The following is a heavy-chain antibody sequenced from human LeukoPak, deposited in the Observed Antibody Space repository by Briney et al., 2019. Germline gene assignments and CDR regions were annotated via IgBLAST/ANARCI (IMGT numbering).Heavy chain of an antibody. V-gene: IGHV4-39*01. Sequence: SETLSLTCTVSGDSISSNSYYWGWIRQPPGKGLEWIGSIYYSGASYYNPSLKSRVIISVDTSKNQFSLKLSSVTAADTAVFYCARHYYDSSGYYLERFDIWGQGTMVTVSP. CDR3: ARHYYDSSGYYLERFDI. CDR1: GDSISSNSYY. D-gene: IGHD3-22*01. J-gene: IGHJ3*02. CDR2: IYYSGAS.